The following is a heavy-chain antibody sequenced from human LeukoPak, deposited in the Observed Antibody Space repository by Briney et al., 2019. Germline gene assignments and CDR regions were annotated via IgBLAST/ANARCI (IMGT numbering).Heavy chain of an antibody. CDR2: IIPILGIA. Sequence: SVKVSCKASGGTFSSYAISWVRQAPGQGLEWMGRIIPILGIANYAQKFQGRVTITADKSPSTAYMELSSLRSEDTAVYYCATTPSTDCSSTSCYGFDYWGQGTLVTVSS. CDR1: GGTFSSYA. CDR3: ATTPSTDCSSTSCYGFDY. J-gene: IGHJ4*02. D-gene: IGHD2-2*01. V-gene: IGHV1-69*04.